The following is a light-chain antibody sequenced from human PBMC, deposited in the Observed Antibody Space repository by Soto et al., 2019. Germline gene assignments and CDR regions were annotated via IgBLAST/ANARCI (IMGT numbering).Light chain of an antibody. CDR3: HNYNSPPLT. CDR1: QGISNY. Sequence: DIPMTQSPSSLSASVGDRVTITCRASQGISNYLAWYQQKPGKVPKLLIYAASTLQSGVPSRFIGSGSVTDFTLSISTLQLEDGATYYYHNYNSPPLTLGGVTKVEIK. J-gene: IGKJ4*01. CDR2: AAS. V-gene: IGKV1-27*01.